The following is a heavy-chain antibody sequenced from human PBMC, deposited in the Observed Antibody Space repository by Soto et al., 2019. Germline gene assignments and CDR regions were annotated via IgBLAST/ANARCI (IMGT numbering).Heavy chain of an antibody. J-gene: IGHJ6*02. V-gene: IGHV3-11*01. Sequence: TGGSLRLSCAASGFTFSDYYMSWIRQAPGKGLEWVSYISSSGNSIYYADSVKGRFTISRDNANNSLYLQMNSLRAEDTAVYYCARVGTSSSLNHYYYYGMDVWGQGTTVTVSS. CDR2: ISSSGNSI. D-gene: IGHD6-13*01. CDR3: ARVGTSSSLNHYYYYGMDV. CDR1: GFTFSDYY.